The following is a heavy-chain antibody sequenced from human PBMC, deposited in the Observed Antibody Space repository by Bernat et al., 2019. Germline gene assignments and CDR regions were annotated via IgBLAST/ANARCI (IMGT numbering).Heavy chain of an antibody. J-gene: IGHJ6*02. V-gene: IGHV6-1*01. CDR3: ARDLAVAGKIEDYYYYYGMDV. D-gene: IGHD6-19*01. Sequence: QVQLQQSGPGLVKPSQTLSLTCAISGDSVSSNSAAWNWIRQSPSRGLEWLGRTYYRSKWYNDYAVSVKSRITINPDTSKNQFSLQLNSVTPEDTAVYYCARDLAVAGKIEDYYYYYGMDVWGQGTTVTVSS. CDR1: GDSVSSNSAA. CDR2: TYYRSKWYN.